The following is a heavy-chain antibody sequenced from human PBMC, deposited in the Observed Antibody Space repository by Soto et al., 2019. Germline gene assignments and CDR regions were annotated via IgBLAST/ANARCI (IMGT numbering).Heavy chain of an antibody. CDR3: ARDRSTSWPSWFDP. J-gene: IGHJ5*02. CDR1: GGTFSSYA. D-gene: IGHD2-2*01. CDR2: IIPIFGTA. Sequence: QVQLVPSGAEVKKPGSSVKVSCNAAGGTFSSYAISWVRQAPGQGLEWMGGIIPIFGTANYAQKFQGRVTITADKSTSTAYMELSSLRSENTAVYDCARDRSTSWPSWFDPWGQGTLVTVSS. V-gene: IGHV1-69*06.